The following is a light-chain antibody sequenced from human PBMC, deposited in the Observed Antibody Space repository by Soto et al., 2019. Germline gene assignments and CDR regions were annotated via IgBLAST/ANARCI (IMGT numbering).Light chain of an antibody. Sequence: QSALTQPPSASGTPGPRVTISCSGSSSNIGSYTVNWYQQLPGTAPKLLIYSNNKRPSGVPDRFSGSKSGTSASLAISGLQSEDEADYFCAAWDDSLNGYVFGVGTKLTVL. V-gene: IGLV1-44*01. CDR3: AAWDDSLNGYV. J-gene: IGLJ1*01. CDR1: SSNIGSYT. CDR2: SNN.